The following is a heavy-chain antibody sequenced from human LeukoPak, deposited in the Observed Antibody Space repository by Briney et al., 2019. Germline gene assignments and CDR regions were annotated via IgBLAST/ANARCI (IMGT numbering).Heavy chain of an antibody. Sequence: PGGSLRLSCAASGFTFSSYGMSWVRQAPGKGLEWVSYIRISGSTIYYADSVKGRFTISRDNAKNSLYLQMNSLRAEDTAVYYCAGFDYFGSASYYNHFDYCGQGTLVTVSS. V-gene: IGHV3-48*04. CDR2: IRISGSTI. J-gene: IGHJ4*02. CDR3: AGFDYFGSASYYNHFDY. CDR1: GFTFSSYG. D-gene: IGHD3-10*01.